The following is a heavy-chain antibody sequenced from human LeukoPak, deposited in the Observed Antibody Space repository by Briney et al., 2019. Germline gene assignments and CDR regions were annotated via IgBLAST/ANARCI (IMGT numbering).Heavy chain of an antibody. V-gene: IGHV1-46*01. CDR3: ARHPSDY. CDR2: INPSGDGT. CDR1: GDTFTSYY. J-gene: IGHJ4*02. Sequence: ASVKVSCKASGDTFTSYYIHWVRQAPGQGLEWMGIINPSGDGTSYAQKFQGRVTMTRDTSTSTVYMELSSLRSEDTAVYYCARHPSDYWGQGTLVTVSS.